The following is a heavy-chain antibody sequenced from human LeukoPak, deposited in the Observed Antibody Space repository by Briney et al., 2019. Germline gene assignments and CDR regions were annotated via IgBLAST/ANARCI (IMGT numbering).Heavy chain of an antibody. V-gene: IGHV4-30-4*01. CDR2: IYYSGST. CDR1: GGSISSGDYY. Sequence: SQTLSLTCTVSGGSISSGDYYWSWIRQPPGKGLEWIGYIYYSGSTYYNPSLKSRVTISVDTSKNQFSLKLSSVTAADTAVYYCARGRAYGDYVLDYWGQGTLVTVSS. D-gene: IGHD4-17*01. J-gene: IGHJ4*02. CDR3: ARGRAYGDYVLDY.